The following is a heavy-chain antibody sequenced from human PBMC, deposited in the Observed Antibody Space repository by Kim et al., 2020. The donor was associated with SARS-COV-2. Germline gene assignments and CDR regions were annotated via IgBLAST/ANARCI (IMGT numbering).Heavy chain of an antibody. D-gene: IGHD4-17*01. Sequence: GGSLRLSCAASGFTFSNAWMSWVRQAPGKGLEWVGRIKSKTDGGTTDYAAPVKGSFTISRDDSKNTLYLQMNSRRTEDTAVYYCTTDLHDYGDRDYWGQGTLVTVSS. J-gene: IGHJ4*02. CDR1: GFTFSNAW. V-gene: IGHV3-15*01. CDR3: TTDLHDYGDRDY. CDR2: IKSKTDGGTT.